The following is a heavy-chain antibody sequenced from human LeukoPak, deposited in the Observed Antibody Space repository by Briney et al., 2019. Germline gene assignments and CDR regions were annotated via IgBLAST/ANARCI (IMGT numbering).Heavy chain of an antibody. CDR3: VKSLDRHYYDIHGPLSH. V-gene: IGHV3-7*01. J-gene: IGHJ4*02. CDR1: PFIFSGHW. D-gene: IGHD3-22*01. CDR2: IKEDGSER. Sequence: GGSLRLSCEASPFIFSGHWLNWVRQTPGKGLEWVASIKEDGSERQYVDSVKGRITISRDDARNTVDLQMNSLRAEDTAVYYCVKSLDRHYYDIHGPLSHWGQGTLVTVSS.